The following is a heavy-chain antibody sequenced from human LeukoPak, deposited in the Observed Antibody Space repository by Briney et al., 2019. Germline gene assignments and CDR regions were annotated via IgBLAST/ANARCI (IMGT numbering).Heavy chain of an antibody. Sequence: ASVKVSCMASGYSFTSCGLSWVRQAPGQGPEWMGWISAASGSTNYAQKFQDRVTMTTDASTTTVYMELRSLRSDDTAVYYCAKEQEGTAIGGVFDYWGQGAVVTVSS. J-gene: IGHJ4*02. CDR3: AKEQEGTAIGGVFDY. CDR2: ISAASGST. CDR1: GYSFTSCG. V-gene: IGHV1-18*01. D-gene: IGHD2-21*02.